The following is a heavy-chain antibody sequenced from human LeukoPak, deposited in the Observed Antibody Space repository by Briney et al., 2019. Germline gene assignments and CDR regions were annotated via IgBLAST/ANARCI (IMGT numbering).Heavy chain of an antibody. D-gene: IGHD1-26*01. Sequence: TGGSLRLSCAASGFTFDDYAMHWVRQAPGKGLEGVSLIREDGRTTYYVDSVKGRFAISRDNSKKSLYLQINSLRTEDTALYYCAKTRRSGTEYADFDHWGQGTLVTVSS. CDR2: IREDGRTT. CDR1: GFTFDDYA. J-gene: IGHJ4*02. V-gene: IGHV3-43*02. CDR3: AKTRRSGTEYADFDH.